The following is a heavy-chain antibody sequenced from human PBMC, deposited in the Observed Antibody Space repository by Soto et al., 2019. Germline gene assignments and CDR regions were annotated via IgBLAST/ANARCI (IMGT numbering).Heavy chain of an antibody. J-gene: IGHJ6*02. D-gene: IGHD6-13*01. CDR3: AGRWGAAGYYYLYGQEV. CDR1: GYSFTRYW. CDR2: IYPGDSDT. V-gene: IGHV5-51*01. Sequence: GESLKISCKGSGYSFTRYWIGWVRQMPGKGLEWMGIIYPGDSDTRYSPSIQGQVTISADKSISTAYLQWSSLKAPDTTMFYCAGRWGAAGYYYLYGQEVWGQGTTVTVSS.